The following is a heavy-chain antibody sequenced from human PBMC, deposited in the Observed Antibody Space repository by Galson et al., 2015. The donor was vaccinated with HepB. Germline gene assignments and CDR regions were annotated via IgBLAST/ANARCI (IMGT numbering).Heavy chain of an antibody. J-gene: IGHJ2*01. V-gene: IGHV1-2*02. CDR1: GYTFTGYY. CDR2: INPNSGGT. Sequence: SVKVSCKASGYTFTGYYMHRVRQAPGQGLEWMGWINPNSGGTNYAQKFQGRVTMTRDTSISTAYMELSRLRSDDTAVYYCARGQVVTPDWYFDLWGRGTLVTVSS. CDR3: ARGQVVTPDWYFDL. D-gene: IGHD4-23*01.